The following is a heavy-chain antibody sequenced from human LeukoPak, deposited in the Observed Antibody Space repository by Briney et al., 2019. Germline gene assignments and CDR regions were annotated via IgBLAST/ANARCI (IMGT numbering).Heavy chain of an antibody. CDR1: GGTFSSYA. J-gene: IGHJ4*02. V-gene: IGHV1-69*05. CDR2: IIPIFGTA. Sequence: TVKVSCKASGGTFSSYAISWVRQAPGQGLEWMGGIIPIFGTANYAQKFQGRVTITTDESTSTAYMELSSLRSEDTAVYYCASQSIAVAVLFDYWGQGTLVTVSS. D-gene: IGHD6-19*01. CDR3: ASQSIAVAVLFDY.